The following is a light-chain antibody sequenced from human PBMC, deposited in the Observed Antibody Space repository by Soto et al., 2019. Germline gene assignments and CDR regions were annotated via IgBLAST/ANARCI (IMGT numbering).Light chain of an antibody. V-gene: IGKV1-39*01. CDR3: QQSQIAPYT. CDR1: QSIARF. Sequence: DLQMTQSPSSLSAAVGDRVTITCRASQSIARFLNWYQQKPGEVPKLLIFGASYLRSGVPSRFSGSGSGTHFALTITSLQPEDFATYYCQQSQIAPYTFGQGTNL. CDR2: GAS. J-gene: IGKJ2*01.